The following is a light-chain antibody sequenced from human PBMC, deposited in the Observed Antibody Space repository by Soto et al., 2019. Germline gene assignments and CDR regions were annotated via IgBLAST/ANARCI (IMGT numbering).Light chain of an antibody. CDR3: CAYAGSSTYV. J-gene: IGLJ1*01. V-gene: IGLV2-23*02. CDR2: EVS. CDR1: SSDVGSYNF. Sequence: QSVLTQPASVSGSPGQSITISCTGTSSDVGSYNFVSWYQPHPGKAPQLMIYEVSHRPSGVSNRFSGSKSGTTASLTISGLQAEDEADYYCCAYAGSSTYVFGTGTKLTVL.